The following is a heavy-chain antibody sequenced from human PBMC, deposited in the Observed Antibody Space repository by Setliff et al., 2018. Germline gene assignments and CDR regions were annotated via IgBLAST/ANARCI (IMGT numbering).Heavy chain of an antibody. D-gene: IGHD1-1*01. CDR2: IRSRNDGGTT. CDR3: TSAKLERRTGHHYYMDV. CDR1: GLTFSHAW. Sequence: KPVGSLRLSCAASGLTFSHAWMTWVRQSPGKGLEWVGRIRSRNDGGTTDYAAPVKGRFTFSRDDSKNTLYLQMNNLKTEDTATYYCTSAKLERRTGHHYYMDVWSKGTTVTVSS. J-gene: IGHJ6*03. V-gene: IGHV3-15*01.